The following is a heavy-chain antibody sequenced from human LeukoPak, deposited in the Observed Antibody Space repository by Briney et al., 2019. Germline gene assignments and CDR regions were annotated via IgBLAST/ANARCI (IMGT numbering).Heavy chain of an antibody. Sequence: GGSLRLSCAASGFTFSSHAMSWDRQVPGKGLEWVSGISGSGGSTYYADSVKGRFTISRDNSKNTLYLQMHSLRAEDTAVYYCAKIVVVPAAIRDDHWGQGTLVTVSS. D-gene: IGHD2-2*02. CDR2: ISGSGGST. CDR1: GFTFSSHA. V-gene: IGHV3-23*01. CDR3: AKIVVVPAAIRDDH. J-gene: IGHJ4*02.